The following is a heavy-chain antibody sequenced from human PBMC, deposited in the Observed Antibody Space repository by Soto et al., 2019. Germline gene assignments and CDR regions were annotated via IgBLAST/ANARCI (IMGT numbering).Heavy chain of an antibody. Sequence: SVKVSCKASGGTFSNYAISWVRQAPGQGLEWMGGIIPIFGTADFAQKFQGRVTITADKSTSTAYMELSSLRSEDTAVYYCARGVWVDSAFDSWGQGTRVTVSS. CDR3: ARGVWVDSAFDS. V-gene: IGHV1-69*06. D-gene: IGHD3-16*01. CDR1: GGTFSNYA. CDR2: IIPIFGTA. J-gene: IGHJ4*02.